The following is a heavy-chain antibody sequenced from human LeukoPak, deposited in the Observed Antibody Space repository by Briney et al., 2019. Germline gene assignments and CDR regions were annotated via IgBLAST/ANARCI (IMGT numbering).Heavy chain of an antibody. CDR3: ARDRPLFGSGGEGFFDY. J-gene: IGHJ4*02. Sequence: SETLSLTCTVSGGSISNYYWTWIRQPPGKGLEWIGFISYSGNTNYNPSLKSRVTISVDTSKNQFSLKLSSVTAADTAVYYCARDRPLFGSGGEGFFDYWGQGTLVTVSS. V-gene: IGHV4-59*12. CDR2: ISYSGNT. D-gene: IGHD3-10*01. CDR1: GGSISNYY.